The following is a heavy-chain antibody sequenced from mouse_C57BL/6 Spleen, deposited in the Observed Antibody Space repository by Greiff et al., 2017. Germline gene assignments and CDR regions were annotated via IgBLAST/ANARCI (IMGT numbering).Heavy chain of an antibody. CDR3: ASSFITTVVATDWYFDV. V-gene: IGHV7-3*01. CDR1: GFTFTDYY. J-gene: IGHJ1*03. CDR2: IRNKANGYTT. D-gene: IGHD1-1*01. Sequence: EVMLVESGGGLVQPGGSLSLSCAASGFTFTDYYMSWVRQPPGKALEWLGFIRNKANGYTTEYSASVKGRFTISRDNSQSILYLQMNALRAEDSATYYCASSFITTVVATDWYFDVWGTGTTVTVSS.